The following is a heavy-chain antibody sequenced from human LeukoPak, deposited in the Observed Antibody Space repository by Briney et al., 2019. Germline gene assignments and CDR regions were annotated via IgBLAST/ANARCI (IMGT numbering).Heavy chain of an antibody. D-gene: IGHD4-17*01. Sequence: WETLSLTCSGSNYSISNSLYWGWLRPPPGKGLEWIGSIYRSGSTFYNPSLKSRVTISLDTSKNQFSLKLSSVTAADTAVYFCARGTYGYYMDVWGKGTTVTVS. V-gene: IGHV4-38-2*02. CDR3: ARGTYGYYMDV. J-gene: IGHJ6*03. CDR1: NYSISNSLY. CDR2: IYRSGST.